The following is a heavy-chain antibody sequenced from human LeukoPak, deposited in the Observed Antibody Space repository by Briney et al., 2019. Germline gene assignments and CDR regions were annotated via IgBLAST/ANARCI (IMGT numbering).Heavy chain of an antibody. CDR2: INPNSGGT. CDR3: AREFSETATTPPDY. V-gene: IGHV1-2*06. Sequence: ASVKVSCKASGYTFTGCYMHWVRQAPGQGLEWMGRINPNSGGTNYTQKFQGRVTMTRDTSISTAYMELSRLRSDDTAGYYCAREFSETATTPPDYWGQGTLVTVSS. CDR1: GYTFTGCY. J-gene: IGHJ4*02. D-gene: IGHD5-24*01.